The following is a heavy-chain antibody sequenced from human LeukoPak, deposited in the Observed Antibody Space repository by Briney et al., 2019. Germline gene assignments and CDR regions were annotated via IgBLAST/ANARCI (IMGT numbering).Heavy chain of an antibody. CDR1: GYIFTSYY. CDR3: ARSSGYYSSLFYMHV. D-gene: IGHD3-22*01. Sequence: ASVKVSCKASGYIFTSYYMHWVRQAPGQGLEWVGIINPSGDPTTYAQKFQGRVTMTSDMSTSTVYMELSSLRSEDTAVYYCARSSGYYSSLFYMHVWGKGTTVTVSS. J-gene: IGHJ6*03. V-gene: IGHV1-46*01. CDR2: INPSGDPT.